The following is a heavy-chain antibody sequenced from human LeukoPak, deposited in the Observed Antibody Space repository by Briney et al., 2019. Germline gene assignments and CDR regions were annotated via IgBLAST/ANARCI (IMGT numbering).Heavy chain of an antibody. D-gene: IGHD3-22*01. J-gene: IGHJ4*02. CDR2: ISGSGGST. CDR3: ATLYDSSGYHDY. V-gene: IGHV3-23*01. Sequence: GGSLRLSCAASGFTFSSSAMSWVRQAPGKGLEWVSAISGSGGSTYYADSVKGRFTISRDNSKNSLYLQMNSLRTEDTALYYCATLYDSSGYHDYWGQGTLVTVSS. CDR1: GFTFSSSA.